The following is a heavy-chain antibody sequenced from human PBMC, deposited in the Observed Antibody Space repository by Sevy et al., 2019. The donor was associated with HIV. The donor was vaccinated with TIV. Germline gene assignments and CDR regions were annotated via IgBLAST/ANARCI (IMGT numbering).Heavy chain of an antibody. CDR3: AITKDYYDSSGCPFDY. Sequence: ASVKVSCKVSGYTLSQVSMHWVRQVPGKGLEWMGSFDPEDGETIYAQKVQGRLTMTEDTSTDTAYMELSSLKSEDTAVFYCAITKDYYDSSGCPFDYWGQGTLVTVSS. CDR2: FDPEDGET. V-gene: IGHV1-24*01. J-gene: IGHJ4*02. D-gene: IGHD3-22*01. CDR1: GYTLSQVS.